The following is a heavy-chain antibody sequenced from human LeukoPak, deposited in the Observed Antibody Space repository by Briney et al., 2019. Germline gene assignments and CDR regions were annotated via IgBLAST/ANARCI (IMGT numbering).Heavy chain of an antibody. CDR1: GFTFDDYA. V-gene: IGHV3-9*01. CDR3: AKEGVAQQWLGTTVHYYYYMDV. J-gene: IGHJ6*03. CDR2: ISWNSGSI. D-gene: IGHD6-19*01. Sequence: PGGSLRLSCAASGFTFDDYAMHWVRQAPGKALEWVSGISWNSGSIGYADSVKGRFTISRDNAKNSLYLQMNSLRAEDTALYYCAKEGVAQQWLGTTVHYYYYMDVWGKGTTVTISS.